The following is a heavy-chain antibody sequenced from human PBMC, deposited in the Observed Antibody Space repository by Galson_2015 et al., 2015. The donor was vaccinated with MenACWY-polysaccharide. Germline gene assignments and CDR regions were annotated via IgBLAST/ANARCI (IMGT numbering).Heavy chain of an antibody. V-gene: IGHV1-8*01. CDR3: ARGGKYYYDSSGYLNWFDP. D-gene: IGHD3-22*01. J-gene: IGHJ5*02. CDR1: GYTFTSYD. CDR2: MNPNSGNT. Sequence: SVKVSCKASGYTFTSYDINWVRPTTGQGLEWMGWMNPNSGNTGYAQKFQGRVTTTRNTSISIAYMELNSLRPEDTAVYYCARGGKYYYDSSGYLNWFDPWGQGTLVTVSS.